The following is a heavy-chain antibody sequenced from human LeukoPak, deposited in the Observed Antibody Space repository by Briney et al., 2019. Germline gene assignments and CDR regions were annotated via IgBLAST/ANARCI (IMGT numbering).Heavy chain of an antibody. J-gene: IGHJ6*03. CDR3: ARLGYCSSTSCWGHYYYYMDV. V-gene: IGHV3-20*01. Sequence: GGSLRLPCAASGFTFDDYGRSWVRQAPGKGREWVSGINWNGGSAGYADSVKGRFTISRDNAKNSLYLQMNSLRAEDTALYHCARLGYCSSTSCWGHYYYYMDVWGKGPTVTVSS. CDR2: INWNGGSA. CDR1: GFTFDDYG. D-gene: IGHD2-2*01.